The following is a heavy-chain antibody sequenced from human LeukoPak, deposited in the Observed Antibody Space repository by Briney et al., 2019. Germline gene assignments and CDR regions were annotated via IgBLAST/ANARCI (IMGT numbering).Heavy chain of an antibody. CDR2: ISGTGGST. D-gene: IGHD2-2*01. V-gene: IGHV3-23*01. J-gene: IGHJ4*02. CDR3: ARRTGDTRFCSRFSCFLPDY. Sequence: GGSLRLSCTASGFTFFSYAMSWVRQAPGKGLEWVSGISGTGGSTYYADSVKGRFAISRDTSTNTLSLQMNSLRAEDTAVYFCARRTGDTRFCSRFSCFLPDYWGQGTLVTVSS. CDR1: GFTFFSYA.